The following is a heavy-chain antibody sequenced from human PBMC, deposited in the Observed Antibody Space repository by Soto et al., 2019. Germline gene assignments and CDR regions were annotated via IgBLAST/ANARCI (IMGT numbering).Heavy chain of an antibody. V-gene: IGHV3-23*01. CDR3: VRKYPGTRPFDY. Sequence: GGSQRLSCAASGFTFNSYAMNWVRQAPGKGLAWVSAIGTDGNTYYANSVKGRFTISRDNSRTTLYLQMNSLRVEDTALYYCVRKYPGTRPFDYWGQGTLVTVSS. J-gene: IGHJ4*01. D-gene: IGHD2-2*01. CDR1: GFTFNSYA. CDR2: IGTDGNT.